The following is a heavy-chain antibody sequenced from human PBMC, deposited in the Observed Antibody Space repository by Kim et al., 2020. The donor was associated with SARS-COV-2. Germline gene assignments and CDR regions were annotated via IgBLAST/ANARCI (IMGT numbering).Heavy chain of an antibody. Sequence: GGSLRLSCAASGFTFSSYAMSWVRQAPGKGLEWVSAISGSGGSTYYADSVKGRFTISRDNSKNTLYLQMNSLRAEDTAVYYCANDCVLSSLGYSGSYYLPFDIWGQGTMVTVSS. J-gene: IGHJ3*02. CDR2: ISGSGGST. CDR3: ANDCVLSSLGYSGSYYLPFDI. D-gene: IGHD1-26*01. V-gene: IGHV3-23*01. CDR1: GFTFSSYA.